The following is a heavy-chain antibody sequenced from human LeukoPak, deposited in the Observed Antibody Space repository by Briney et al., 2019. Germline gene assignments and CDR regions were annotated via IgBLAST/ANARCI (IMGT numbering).Heavy chain of an antibody. D-gene: IGHD2-2*02. CDR2: ISSSSSYI. J-gene: IGHJ4*02. Sequence: KPGGSLRLSCAASGFTFSSYSMNWVRQAPGKGLEWVSSISSSSSYIYYADSAKGRFTISRDNAKNSLYLQMNSLRAEDTAVYYCARSLGVTGYCSSTSCYIDYWGQGTLVTVSS. V-gene: IGHV3-21*01. CDR3: ARSLGVTGYCSSTSCYIDY. CDR1: GFTFSSYS.